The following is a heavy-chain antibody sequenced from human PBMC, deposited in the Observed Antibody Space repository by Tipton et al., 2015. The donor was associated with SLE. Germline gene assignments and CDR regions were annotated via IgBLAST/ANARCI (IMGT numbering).Heavy chain of an antibody. J-gene: IGHJ6*02. V-gene: IGHV3-48*03. CDR3: ARGIRYCSGDRCKGMDV. CDR1: GFIFSNYE. CDR2: INNSGSSR. D-gene: IGHD2-15*01. Sequence: SLRLSCVASGFIFSNYEMYWVRQAPGKGLERVSHINNSGSSRYSADSVMGRFTISRDNAKNSLFLQMNGLRADDTAVYYCARGIRYCSGDRCKGMDVWGQGTSVTVSS.